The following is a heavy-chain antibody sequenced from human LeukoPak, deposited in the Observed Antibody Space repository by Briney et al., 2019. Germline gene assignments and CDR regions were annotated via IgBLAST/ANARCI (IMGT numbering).Heavy chain of an antibody. J-gene: IGHJ4*02. D-gene: IGHD3-10*01. V-gene: IGHV4/OR15-8*02. CDR2: VSHRGDT. CDR3: TRGGLTFGGN. CDR1: GGSISSSNL. Sequence: SETLSLTCAVFGGSISSSNLWSWVRQPPGKGLEWIGEVSHRGDTNYNPSLKSRVTISIDKSKNQFSLRLTSVTAADTAVYYCTRGGLTFGGNWGQGILVTVSS.